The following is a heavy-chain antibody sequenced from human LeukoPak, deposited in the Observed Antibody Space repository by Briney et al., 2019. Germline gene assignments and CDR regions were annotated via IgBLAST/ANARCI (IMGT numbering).Heavy chain of an antibody. CDR1: GFTFSNAW. CDR2: INHSGST. D-gene: IGHD1-26*01. J-gene: IGHJ4*02. CDR3: ARRSSLGGSYYFSFDY. Sequence: GSLRLSCAASGFTFSNAWMSWIRQPPGKGLEWIGEINHSGSTNYNPSLKSRVTISVDTSKNQFSLKLSSVTAADTAVYYCARRSSLGGSYYFSFDYWGQGTLVTVSS. V-gene: IGHV4-34*01.